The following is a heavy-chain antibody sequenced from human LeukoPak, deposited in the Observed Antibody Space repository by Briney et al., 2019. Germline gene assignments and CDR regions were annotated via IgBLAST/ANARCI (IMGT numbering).Heavy chain of an antibody. V-gene: IGHV3-30*02. J-gene: IGHJ2*01. CDR2: IRYDGSNK. D-gene: IGHD2-2*01. Sequence: GESLRLSCAASGFTFSSYGMHWVRQAPGKGLEWVAFIRYDGSNKYYADSVKGRFTISRDNSKNTLYLQMNSLRAEDTAVYYCAKTPGYCSSTSCKNYWYFDLWGRGTLVTVSS. CDR1: GFTFSSYG. CDR3: AKTPGYCSSTSCKNYWYFDL.